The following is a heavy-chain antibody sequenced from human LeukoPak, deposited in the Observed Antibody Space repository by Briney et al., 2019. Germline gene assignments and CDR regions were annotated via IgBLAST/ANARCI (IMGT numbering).Heavy chain of an antibody. CDR1: GFTFSNAW. V-gene: IGHV3-15*01. Sequence: GGSLRLSCAASGFTFSNAWMSWVRQAPGKRLETVGRIKSKTDGGTTDYAAPVKGRFTISRDDSKNTLYLQMNSLKTEDTAVYYCTTDQFIYYDSSGYYYKTEYFQHWGQGTLVTVSS. J-gene: IGHJ1*01. D-gene: IGHD3-22*01. CDR2: IKSKTDGGTT. CDR3: TTDQFIYYDSSGYYYKTEYFQH.